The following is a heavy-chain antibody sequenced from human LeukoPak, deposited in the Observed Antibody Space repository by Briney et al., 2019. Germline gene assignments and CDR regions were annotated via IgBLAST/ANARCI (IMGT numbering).Heavy chain of an antibody. Sequence: KSSETLSLTCTVSGGSISSYYWSWIRQPPGKGLEWIGYIYYSGSTNYNPSLKSRVTISVDTSKNQFSLKLSSVTAADTAVYYCARLYCSSTSCYIGYWGQGTLVTVSS. CDR3: ARLYCSSTSCYIGY. CDR2: IYYSGST. J-gene: IGHJ4*02. D-gene: IGHD2-2*02. CDR1: GGSISSYY. V-gene: IGHV4-59*01.